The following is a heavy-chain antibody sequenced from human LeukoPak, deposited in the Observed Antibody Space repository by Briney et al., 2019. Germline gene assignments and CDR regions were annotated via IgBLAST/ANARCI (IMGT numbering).Heavy chain of an antibody. CDR3: ARPYYYDSSGSTQDFDY. D-gene: IGHD3-22*01. Sequence: GGSLRLSCAASGFTFSSYGMNWVRQAPGKGLEWVSYISPSSSTIYYADSGKGRFTISRDNAKNSLYLQMNSLRAEDTAVYYCARPYYYDSSGSTQDFDYWGQGTLVTVSS. J-gene: IGHJ4*02. V-gene: IGHV3-48*04. CDR2: ISPSSSTI. CDR1: GFTFSSYG.